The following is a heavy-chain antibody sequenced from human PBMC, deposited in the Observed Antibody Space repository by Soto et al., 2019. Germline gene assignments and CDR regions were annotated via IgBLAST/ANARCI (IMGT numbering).Heavy chain of an antibody. Sequence: ASVKVSCKASGYTFSDYSLHWVRQVPGQGPEWMGWINPNSGGTKYAQQFRGRVTMTRDTSISTAYMEMSRLTSDDTAVYYCALPIAVADNLEYWGQGTRVTVSS. CDR2: INPNSGGT. CDR1: GYTFSDYS. V-gene: IGHV1-2*02. CDR3: ALPIAVADNLEY. D-gene: IGHD6-19*01. J-gene: IGHJ4*02.